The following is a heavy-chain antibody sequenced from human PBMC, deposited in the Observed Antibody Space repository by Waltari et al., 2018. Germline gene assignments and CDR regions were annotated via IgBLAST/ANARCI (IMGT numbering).Heavy chain of an antibody. J-gene: IGHJ4*02. Sequence: QVNLVESGVGVVQPGGSLRLSCATSGFTFSNFGRHWVRQAPGKGWGWVALIWFDESDKFYADSVRGRFTISRDNSARTLYLDMDSLRLDDTAMYYCAKDAFGNTYLDFWGQGTLVTVSS. D-gene: IGHD2-2*02. CDR3: AKDAFGNTYLDF. V-gene: IGHV3-30*02. CDR2: IWFDESDK. CDR1: GFTFSNFG.